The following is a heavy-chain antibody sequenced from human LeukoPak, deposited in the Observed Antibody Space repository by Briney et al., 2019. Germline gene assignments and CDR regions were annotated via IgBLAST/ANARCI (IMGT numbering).Heavy chain of an antibody. CDR1: GFTVSSNY. CDR3: ARWGSTSCYDY. V-gene: IGHV3-53*05. J-gene: IGHJ4*02. Sequence: GGSLRLSCAASGFTVSSNYMSWVRQAPGKGLEWVSVIYSGGSTYYADSVKGRFTISRDNSKNTLFLQMGSLRADDMAVYYCARWGSTSCYDYWGQGTLVTVSS. D-gene: IGHD2-2*01. CDR2: IYSGGST.